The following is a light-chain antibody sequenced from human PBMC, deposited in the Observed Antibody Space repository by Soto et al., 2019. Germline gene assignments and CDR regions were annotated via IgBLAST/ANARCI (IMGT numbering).Light chain of an antibody. V-gene: IGKV3-15*01. CDR1: QSVNTN. Sequence: IVMTQSPATRSVSPGERATLSCRTSQSVNTNLAGYHQKPGQGPSLLIYGASTRATGIPAGLSGSGSGTEFSLTMSSLQSQDFAVYYCQQYNNWPSWTVGQGTTVEIK. CDR2: GAS. CDR3: QQYNNWPSWT. J-gene: IGKJ1*01.